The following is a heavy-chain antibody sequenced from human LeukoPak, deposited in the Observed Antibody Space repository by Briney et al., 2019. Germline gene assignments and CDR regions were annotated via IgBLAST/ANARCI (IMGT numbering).Heavy chain of an antibody. Sequence: GGSLRLSCAASEFTFSSYWMTWVRQAPGKGLEWVANIKQDGGKKNYVDSVKGRFTISRDNAKNSLYLQMNSLRAEDTAVYYCATPLDYYDSSGYHQGGDWGQGTLVTVSS. J-gene: IGHJ4*02. V-gene: IGHV3-7*03. D-gene: IGHD3-22*01. CDR1: EFTFSSYW. CDR3: ATPLDYYDSSGYHQGGD. CDR2: IKQDGGKK.